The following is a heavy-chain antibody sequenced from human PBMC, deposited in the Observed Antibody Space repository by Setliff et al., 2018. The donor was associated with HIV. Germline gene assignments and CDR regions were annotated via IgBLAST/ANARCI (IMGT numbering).Heavy chain of an antibody. CDR2: ISAHNGNT. J-gene: IGHJ4*02. CDR3: AGSDCSVGSCPGY. Sequence: ASVKVSCKASGYIFSSYAFNWVRQAPGQGLEWMGWISAHNGNTNYAQKFQGRVTMTRYTSTTTVYMELSSLRSEDTAVYYCAGSDCSVGSCPGYWGQGTPVTVSS. CDR1: GYIFSSYA. V-gene: IGHV1-18*01. D-gene: IGHD2-15*01.